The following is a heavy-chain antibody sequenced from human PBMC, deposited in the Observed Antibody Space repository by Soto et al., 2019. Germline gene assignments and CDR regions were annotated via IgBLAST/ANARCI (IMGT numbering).Heavy chain of an antibody. D-gene: IGHD1-26*01. V-gene: IGHV3-30*18. CDR3: AKVILVGATWSYYYYYGMDV. CDR2: ISYDGSNK. CDR1: GFTFSSYG. Sequence: GGSLRLSCAASGFTFSSYGMHWVRQAPGKGLEWVAVISYDGSNKYYADSVKGRFTISKDNSKNTLYLQMNSLRAEDTAVYYCAKVILVGATWSYYYYYGMDVWGQGTTVTVS. J-gene: IGHJ6*02.